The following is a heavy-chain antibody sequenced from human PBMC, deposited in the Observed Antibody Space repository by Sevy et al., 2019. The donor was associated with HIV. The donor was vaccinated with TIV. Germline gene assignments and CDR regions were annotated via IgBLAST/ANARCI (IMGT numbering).Heavy chain of an antibody. D-gene: IGHD1-7*01. Sequence: GGSLRLSCKVTGLTSGAFAMSWVRQTPGKGLEWISSISGSGGLTHYADSVKGRFTISRDKSKGRVDLEMNSLRGDDTAVYYCAKPNWNFRADWFDTWGQGTLVTVSS. J-gene: IGHJ5*02. CDR3: AKPNWNFRADWFDT. CDR2: ISGSGGLT. CDR1: GLTSGAFA. V-gene: IGHV3-23*01.